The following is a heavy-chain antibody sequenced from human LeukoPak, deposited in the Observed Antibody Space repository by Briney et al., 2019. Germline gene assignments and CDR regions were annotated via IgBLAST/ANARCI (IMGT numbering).Heavy chain of an antibody. J-gene: IGHJ6*02. V-gene: IGHV1-18*01. CDR3: ARNWGAAADNYYYYGMDV. CDR2: ISAYNGNT. CDR1: GYSFTNYG. D-gene: IGHD7-27*01. Sequence: ASVKVSCKASGYSFTNYGITWVRQAPGQGLEWMGWISAYNGNTNYAQQFQSRVTLTTDTFTSTAYMELRSLRSDDTAMYYCARNWGAAADNYYYYGMDVWGQGTTVTVSS.